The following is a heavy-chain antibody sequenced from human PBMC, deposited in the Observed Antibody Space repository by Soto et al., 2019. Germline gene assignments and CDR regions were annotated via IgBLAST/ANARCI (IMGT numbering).Heavy chain of an antibody. Sequence: QPVGAGLFKPLGTPFLTFAGLCWAFSCYYLTWIRQPPGTGLEWIGEINHSGSTNYNPSLKSRVTISVDTSKNQFSLKLTSVTAADTAVYYCARDKITGLFDYWGQGTLVTVSS. V-gene: IGHV4-34*01. CDR1: CWAFSCYY. D-gene: IGHD2-8*02. J-gene: IGHJ4*02. CDR3: ARDKITGLFDY. CDR2: INHSGST.